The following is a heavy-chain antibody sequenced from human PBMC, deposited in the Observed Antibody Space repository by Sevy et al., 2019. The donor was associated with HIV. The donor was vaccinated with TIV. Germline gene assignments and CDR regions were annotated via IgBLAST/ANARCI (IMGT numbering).Heavy chain of an antibody. Sequence: GGSLRLSCAASGFTFSSYGVNWVRQATGKGLEWVSSISSSSSYIYYADSVKGRFTISRDNAKNSLYLQMNSLRAEDTAVYYCARGDIEDYWGQGTLVTVSS. J-gene: IGHJ4*02. CDR1: GFTFSSYG. V-gene: IGHV3-21*01. D-gene: IGHD2-15*01. CDR3: ARGDIEDY. CDR2: ISSSSSYI.